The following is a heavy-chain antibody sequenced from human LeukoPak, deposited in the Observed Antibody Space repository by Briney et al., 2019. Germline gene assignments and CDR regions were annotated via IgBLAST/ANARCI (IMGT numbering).Heavy chain of an antibody. V-gene: IGHV1-18*01. CDR1: GYIFTSYG. J-gene: IGHJ4*02. CDR2: ISAYNGNT. CDR3: ARDPSTYYYDSSGYYFLDY. D-gene: IGHD3-22*01. Sequence: GASVKVSCKASGYIFTSYGISWVRQAPGQGLEWMGWISAYNGNTNYAQKLQGRVTMTTDTSTSTAYMELRSLRSDDTAVYYCARDPSTYYYDSSGYYFLDYWGQRTLVTVSS.